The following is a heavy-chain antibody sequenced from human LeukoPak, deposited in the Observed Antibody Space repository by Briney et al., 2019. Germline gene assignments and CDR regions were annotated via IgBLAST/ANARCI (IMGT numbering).Heavy chain of an antibody. CDR3: ARERTIFGVANWFDP. Sequence: PSETLSLTCTVSGGSISSYYWSWIRQPAGKGLEWIGRIYTSGSTNYNPSLKSRVTMSVDTSKNQLSLKLSSVTAADTAVYYCARERTIFGVANWFDPWGQGTLVTVSS. V-gene: IGHV4-4*07. D-gene: IGHD3-3*01. CDR2: IYTSGST. CDR1: GGSISSYY. J-gene: IGHJ5*02.